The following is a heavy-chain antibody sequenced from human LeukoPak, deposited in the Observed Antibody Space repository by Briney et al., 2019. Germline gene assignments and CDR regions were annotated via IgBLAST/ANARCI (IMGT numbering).Heavy chain of an antibody. J-gene: IGHJ4*02. CDR2: ISAYNGNT. CDR1: GYTFTGYY. V-gene: IGHV1-18*04. Sequence: ASVKVCCKASGYTFTGYYMHWVRQAPGQGLGWMGWISAYNGNTNYAQKLQGRVTMTTDTSTSTAYMELRSLRSDDTAVYYCARDTYDSSGYYLNYWGQGTLVTVSS. D-gene: IGHD3-22*01. CDR3: ARDTYDSSGYYLNY.